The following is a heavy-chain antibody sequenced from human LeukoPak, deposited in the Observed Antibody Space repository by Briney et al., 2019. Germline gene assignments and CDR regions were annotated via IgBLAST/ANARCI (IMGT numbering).Heavy chain of an antibody. D-gene: IGHD3-22*01. CDR1: GGSISSSSYY. V-gene: IGHV4-39*01. CDR3: ARLTFHYDGSGYYFDY. J-gene: IGHJ4*02. CDR2: LHYGGST. Sequence: PSETLSLTCTVSGGSISSSSYYWGWIRQPPGKGLEWIGSLHYGGSTYYNPSLKSRVTISVDTSKKQISLKQNSVTAADTAVYYCARLTFHYDGSGYYFDYWGQRTLVTVSS.